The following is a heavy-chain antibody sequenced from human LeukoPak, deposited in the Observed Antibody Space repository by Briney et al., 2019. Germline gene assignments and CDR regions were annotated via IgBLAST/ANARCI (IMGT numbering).Heavy chain of an antibody. CDR1: GFTFDDYG. V-gene: IGHV3-20*04. CDR2: ITWDSETT. CDR3: ARAYTSSRHYYYFYLDV. J-gene: IGHJ6*03. D-gene: IGHD6-13*01. Sequence: PGGSLRLSCAASGFTFDDYGMSWVRQAPGKGLEWVSGITWDSETTGYADSGKGRFTISRDNAKNSLYLQMNSLRAEDTALYYCARAYTSSRHYYYFYLDVWGKGTTVTVSS.